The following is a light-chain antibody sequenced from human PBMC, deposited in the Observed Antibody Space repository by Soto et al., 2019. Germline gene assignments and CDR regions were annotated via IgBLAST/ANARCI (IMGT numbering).Light chain of an antibody. CDR3: SSLSDSRNLL. CDR1: RSDVGGYKY. CDR2: DVS. J-gene: IGLJ1*01. V-gene: IGLV2-14*01. Sequence: QSALTQPASVSGSPGQSITISCSGTRSDVGGYKYVSWYQHHPGKAPKLLIYDVSNWPSGISDRFSGSKSGNAASLTISGLQPDDEAEYYCSSLSDSRNLLFGTGTKLTVL.